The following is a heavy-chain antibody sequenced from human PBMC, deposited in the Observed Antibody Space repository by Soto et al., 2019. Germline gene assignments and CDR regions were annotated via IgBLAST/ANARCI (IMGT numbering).Heavy chain of an antibody. J-gene: IGHJ6*02. D-gene: IGHD4-17*01. Sequence: VKVSCKASGGTFSSYAISWVRQAPGQGLEWMGGIIPIFGTANYAQKFQGRVTITADESTSTAYMELGSLRSEDTAVYYCARDFMTTVTTFGTYGMDVWGQGTTVTVSS. CDR3: ARDFMTTVTTFGTYGMDV. CDR1: GGTFSSYA. V-gene: IGHV1-69*01. CDR2: IIPIFGTA.